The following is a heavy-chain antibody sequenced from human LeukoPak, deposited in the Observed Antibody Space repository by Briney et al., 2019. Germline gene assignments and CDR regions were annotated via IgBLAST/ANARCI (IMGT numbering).Heavy chain of an antibody. Sequence: SETLSLTCTVSGGSISSSSYYWGWIRQPPGKGLEWIGSIYYSGSTYYNPSLKSRVTISVDTSKNQFSLKLSSVTAADTAVYYCARIPGIAAAGTEGDYWGQGTLVTVSS. CDR3: ARIPGIAAAGTEGDY. J-gene: IGHJ4*02. CDR1: GGSISSSSYY. V-gene: IGHV4-39*01. D-gene: IGHD6-13*01. CDR2: IYYSGST.